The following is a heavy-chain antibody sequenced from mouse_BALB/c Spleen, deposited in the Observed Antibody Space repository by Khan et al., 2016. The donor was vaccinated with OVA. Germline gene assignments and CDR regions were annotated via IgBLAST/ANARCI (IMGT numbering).Heavy chain of an antibody. D-gene: IGHD2-3*01. Sequence: QIQLVQSGPELKKPGETVKISCKASGYTFTNYGMNWVKQAPGKGLKWMGWINTYTGEPSYVDDFKGRFAFSLETSASTAYLQINNLKTEDTATNIGSNDGYWYFDVWGAGTTVTVSS. CDR1: GYTFTNYG. V-gene: IGHV9-3-1*01. J-gene: IGHJ1*01. CDR3: SNDGYWYFDV. CDR2: INTYTGEP.